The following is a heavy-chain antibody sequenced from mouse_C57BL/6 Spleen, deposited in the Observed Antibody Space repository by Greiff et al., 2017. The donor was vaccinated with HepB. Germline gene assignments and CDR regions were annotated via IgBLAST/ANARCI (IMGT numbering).Heavy chain of an antibody. J-gene: IGHJ2*01. CDR1: GFTFSSYA. D-gene: IGHD4-1*01. V-gene: IGHV5-4*03. CDR3: ERGGLGY. CDR2: ISDGGSYT. Sequence: EVKLVESGGGLVKPGGSLKLSCAASGFTFSSYAMSWVRQTPEKRLEWVATISDGGSYTYYPDNVKGRFTISRDNAKNNLYLQMSHLKSEDTAMYYCERGGLGYWGQGTTLTVSS.